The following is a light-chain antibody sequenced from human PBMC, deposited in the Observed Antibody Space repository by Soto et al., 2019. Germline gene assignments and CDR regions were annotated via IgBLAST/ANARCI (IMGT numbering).Light chain of an antibody. Sequence: EIVLTQSPDTLSVSPGETATLSCRASQSVSSSYLAWYQQKPGQAPRLLIYGASSRATGIPDRFSGSGSGTDFTLTISRLEPEDFAVYYCQQYGSSLYTFGQGTKLEIK. J-gene: IGKJ2*01. CDR1: QSVSSSY. CDR2: GAS. V-gene: IGKV3-20*01. CDR3: QQYGSSLYT.